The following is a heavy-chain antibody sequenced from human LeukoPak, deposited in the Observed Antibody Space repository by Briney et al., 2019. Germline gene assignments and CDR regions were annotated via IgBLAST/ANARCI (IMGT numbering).Heavy chain of an antibody. J-gene: IGHJ4*02. Sequence: GGSLRLSCAASGFSFSDNYMSWIRQAPGKGLEWVSYISNSGSYTNYPDSVKGRFTISRDNAKNSLHLQMNSLRDEDTAMYYCARGPPDTGEYCSSTNCYANYWGQGTLVTVSS. V-gene: IGHV3-11*05. CDR3: ARGPPDTGEYCSSTNCYANY. CDR2: ISNSGSYT. CDR1: GFSFSDNY. D-gene: IGHD2-2*01.